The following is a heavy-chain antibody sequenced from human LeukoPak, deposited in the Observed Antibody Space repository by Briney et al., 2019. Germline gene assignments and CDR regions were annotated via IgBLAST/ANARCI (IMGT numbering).Heavy chain of an antibody. J-gene: IGHJ3*02. V-gene: IGHV1-2*02. CDR2: INPNSGGT. CDR3: ARERKDGSGSSDAFDI. Sequence: GASVKVSCKASGYTFTGYYMHWVRQAPGQGLEWMGWINPNSGGTNYAQKFQGRVTMTRDTSISTAYMELSRLRSDDTAVYYCARERKDGSGSSDAFDIWGQGTMVTVSS. CDR1: GYTFTGYY. D-gene: IGHD3-10*01.